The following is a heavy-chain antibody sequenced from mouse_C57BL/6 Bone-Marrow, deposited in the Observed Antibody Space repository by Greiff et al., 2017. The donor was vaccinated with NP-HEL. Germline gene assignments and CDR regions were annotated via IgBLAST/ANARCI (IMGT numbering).Heavy chain of an antibody. D-gene: IGHD2-3*01. V-gene: IGHV10-3*01. CDR1: GFTFNTYA. CDR3: VRDGYYPSYWYFDV. CDR2: IRSKSSNYAT. Sequence: EVQLVESGGGLVQPKGSLKLSCAASGFTFNTYAMHWVRQAPGKGLEWVARIRSKSSNYATYYADSVKDRFTISRDDSQSMLYLQMNNLKTEDTAMYYCVRDGYYPSYWYFDVWGTGTTVTVSS. J-gene: IGHJ1*03.